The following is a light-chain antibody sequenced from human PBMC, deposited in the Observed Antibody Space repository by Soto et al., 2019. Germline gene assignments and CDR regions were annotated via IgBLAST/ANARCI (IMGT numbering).Light chain of an antibody. V-gene: IGKV1-5*01. CDR3: QQYNSYPA. J-gene: IGKJ1*01. Sequence: DIQMTQSPSTLSASVGDRVTITCRASQSISSWLAWYQQKPGKAPNLLIYDASSLESGVPSRFSGSGSGTEFTLTISSLKPDDFATYYCQQYNSYPAFGQGTKVDIK. CDR2: DAS. CDR1: QSISSW.